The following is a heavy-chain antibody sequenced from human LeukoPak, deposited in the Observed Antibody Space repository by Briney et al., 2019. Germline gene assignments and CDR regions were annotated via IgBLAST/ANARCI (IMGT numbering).Heavy chain of an antibody. CDR2: IKQDGSEK. CDR3: ASGGYSFFY. Sequence: GSLRLSCAASGFSFSSYWMNWVRQAPGKGLEWVANIKQDGSEKYYVDSVKGRFTISRDNAKNSLCLQMNSLRAKDTAVYYCASGGYSFFYWGQGTLVTVSS. CDR1: GFSFSSYW. V-gene: IGHV3-7*03. J-gene: IGHJ4*02. D-gene: IGHD5-18*01.